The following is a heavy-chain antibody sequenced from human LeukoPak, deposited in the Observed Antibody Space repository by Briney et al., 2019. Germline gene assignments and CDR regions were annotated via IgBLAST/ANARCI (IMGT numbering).Heavy chain of an antibody. CDR3: AKFRSVSDFSWFDP. V-gene: IGHV3-30*02. J-gene: IGHJ5*02. D-gene: IGHD3-3*01. CDR2: IRYDGSNK. Sequence: PGGSLRLSCAASGFTFSSYAMHWVRQAPGKGLEWVAFIRYDGSNKYYADSVKGRFTISRDNSKNTLYLQMNSLRAEDTAVYYCAKFRSVSDFSWFDPWGQGTLVTVSS. CDR1: GFTFSSYA.